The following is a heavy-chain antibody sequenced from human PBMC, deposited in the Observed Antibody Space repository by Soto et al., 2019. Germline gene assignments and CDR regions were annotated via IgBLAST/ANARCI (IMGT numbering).Heavy chain of an antibody. Sequence: DVQLVESGGGLVKPGGSLRLSCAASGFTFSGYSMNWVRQAPGTGLEWVSSISSSSSYIYYADSLKGRFTISRDNAKNSLYLQMNSLRAEDTAVYYCARGLDGGYDHYYYYSLDVWGQGTTVTVSS. D-gene: IGHD5-12*01. V-gene: IGHV3-21*01. CDR3: ARGLDGGYDHYYYYSLDV. CDR2: ISSSSSYI. CDR1: GFTFSGYS. J-gene: IGHJ6*02.